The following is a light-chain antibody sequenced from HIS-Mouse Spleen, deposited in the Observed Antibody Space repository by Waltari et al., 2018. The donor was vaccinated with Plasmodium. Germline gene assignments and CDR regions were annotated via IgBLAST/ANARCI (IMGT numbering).Light chain of an antibody. Sequence: EIVLTQSPGTLSLSPGDRATPSCRASQIVSSNLAWYQQKPGQAPRLLIYGASTRATGIPARFSGSGSGTEFTLTISSLQSEDFAVYYCQQYNNWSFTFGPGTKVDIK. V-gene: IGKV3-15*01. CDR1: QIVSSN. CDR2: GAS. CDR3: QQYNNWSFT. J-gene: IGKJ3*01.